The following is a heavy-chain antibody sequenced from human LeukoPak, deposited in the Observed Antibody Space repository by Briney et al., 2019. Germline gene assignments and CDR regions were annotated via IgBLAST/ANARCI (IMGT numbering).Heavy chain of an antibody. D-gene: IGHD4-17*01. Sequence: PGGSLTLSCTVSGLTVSNNYMTWVRQAPRKGLEWVSGIYSGGSTYYGDPVKGRFTISRDNSKNTLYLQMNSLKAEDTAVYYCAGGYGDYGDYYMDVWGKETTVTISS. V-gene: IGHV3-53*01. CDR2: IYSGGST. CDR3: AGGYGDYGDYYMDV. CDR1: GLTVSNNY. J-gene: IGHJ6*03.